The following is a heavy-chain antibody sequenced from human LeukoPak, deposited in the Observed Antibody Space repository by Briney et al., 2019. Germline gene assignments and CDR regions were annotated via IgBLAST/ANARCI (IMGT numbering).Heavy chain of an antibody. CDR2: INSDGSST. CDR1: GFTFSSYW. CDR3: ARGYCSSTSCLTPFDY. Sequence: GGSLRLSCAASGFTFSSYWMHWVRHAAGKGVVWVSRINSDGSSTNYGDSVKGRFTICRENANNTLYLQMNSLRAEDTAVYYCARGYCSSTSCLTPFDYWGQGTLVTVSS. D-gene: IGHD2-2*01. J-gene: IGHJ4*02. V-gene: IGHV3-74*01.